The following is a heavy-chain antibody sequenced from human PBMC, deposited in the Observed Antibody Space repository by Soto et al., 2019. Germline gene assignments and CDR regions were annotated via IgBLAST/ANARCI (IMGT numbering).Heavy chain of an antibody. D-gene: IGHD1-20*01. J-gene: IGHJ4*02. CDR3: ARVAYNWNRDFDY. Sequence: QVQLQESGPGLVKPSQTLSLTCTVSGGSISSGGYYWSWIRQHPGKGLEWIGYIYYIGKTYYNPSLQSRVTISVDTSNNQFSLKLSSVTAADTAVYYCARVAYNWNRDFDYWGQGTLVTVSS. V-gene: IGHV4-31*03. CDR2: IYYIGKT. CDR1: GGSISSGGYY.